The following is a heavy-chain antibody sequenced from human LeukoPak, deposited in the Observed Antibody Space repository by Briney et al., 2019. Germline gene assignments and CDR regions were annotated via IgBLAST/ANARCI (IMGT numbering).Heavy chain of an antibody. CDR3: ARFTRSASYEVY. D-gene: IGHD3-10*01. CDR2: ISSSGNTI. J-gene: IGHJ4*02. Sequence: GGSLRLSCAASGFTFSSYEMNWVRQAPGKGLEWVSYISSSGNTIYYADSVKGRFTISRDNAKNSVYLEMKSLRVEDTAIYYCARFTRSASYEVYWGQGTLVTVSS. V-gene: IGHV3-48*03. CDR1: GFTFSSYE.